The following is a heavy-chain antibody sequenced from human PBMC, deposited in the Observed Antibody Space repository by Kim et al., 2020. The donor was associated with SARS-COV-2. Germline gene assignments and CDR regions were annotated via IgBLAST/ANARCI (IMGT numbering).Heavy chain of an antibody. Sequence: GGSLRLSCAASGFTFSSYGMHWVRQAPGKGLEWVAVISYDGSNKYYADSVKGRFTISRDNSKNTLYLQMNSLRAEDTAVYYCAKGRLRYFDWPDYYGMDVWGQGTTVTVSS. J-gene: IGHJ6*02. V-gene: IGHV3-30*18. CDR2: ISYDGSNK. D-gene: IGHD3-9*01. CDR1: GFTFSSYG. CDR3: AKGRLRYFDWPDYYGMDV.